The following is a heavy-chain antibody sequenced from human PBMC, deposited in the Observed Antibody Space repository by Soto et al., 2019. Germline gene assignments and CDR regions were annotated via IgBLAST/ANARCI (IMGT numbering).Heavy chain of an antibody. Sequence: EVQLVESGGGLVQPGRSLRLSCAASGFTFDDYAMHWVRQAPGKGLEWVSGISWNSGSIGYADSVKGRFTISRDNAKNSLYLQMNSLRAEETALYYCAKDEAPYCSGGSCYGYYMDVWGKGTTVTVSS. V-gene: IGHV3-9*01. CDR3: AKDEAPYCSGGSCYGYYMDV. CDR1: GFTFDDYA. CDR2: ISWNSGSI. D-gene: IGHD2-15*01. J-gene: IGHJ6*03.